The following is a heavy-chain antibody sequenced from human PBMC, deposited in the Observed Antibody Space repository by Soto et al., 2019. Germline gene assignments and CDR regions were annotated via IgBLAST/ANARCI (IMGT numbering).Heavy chain of an antibody. Sequence: PGESLKISCKGSGYSFTSYWIGWVRQMPGKGLEWMGIIYPGDSDTRYSPSFQGQVTISADKSISTAYLQWSSLKASDTAMYYCARLGAIVATIAGLDYYYYYMDVWGKGTTVNVS. CDR1: GYSFTSYW. J-gene: IGHJ6*03. V-gene: IGHV5-51*01. CDR3: ARLGAIVATIAGLDYYYYYMDV. D-gene: IGHD5-12*01. CDR2: IYPGDSDT.